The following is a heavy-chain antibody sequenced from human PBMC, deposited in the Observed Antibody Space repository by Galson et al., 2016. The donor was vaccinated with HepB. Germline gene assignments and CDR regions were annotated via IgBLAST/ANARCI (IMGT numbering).Heavy chain of an antibody. CDR2: ISYDEINK. CDR3: SRARGFPLNNVVLDY. Sequence: SLRLSCAASGFTFSTYAMHWVRQAPGKGLEWVAVISYDEINKFYADSVKGRFTIFRDNSKNTLFLQMDSLRADDTAVYYCSRARGFPLNNVVLDYWGRGTLVTVSS. D-gene: IGHD3-10*01. CDR1: GFTFSTYA. V-gene: IGHV3-30-3*01. J-gene: IGHJ4*02.